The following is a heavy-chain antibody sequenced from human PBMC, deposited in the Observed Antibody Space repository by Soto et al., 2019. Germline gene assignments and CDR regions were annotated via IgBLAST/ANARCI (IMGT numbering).Heavy chain of an antibody. CDR1: GGSIISINW. CDR3: ARTVGTYPTHPFDP. J-gene: IGHJ5*02. V-gene: IGHV4-4*02. Sequence: PSHTLSRTCGVSGGSIISINWWIWVGQAPGKGLGWLGAIYQRGTTNYNPSLKSRVTMSIDKSKNQFFLSVTSVTAADTAVYYWARTVGTYPTHPFDPWGQGTLVTVFS. CDR2: IYQRGTT. D-gene: IGHD3-16*02.